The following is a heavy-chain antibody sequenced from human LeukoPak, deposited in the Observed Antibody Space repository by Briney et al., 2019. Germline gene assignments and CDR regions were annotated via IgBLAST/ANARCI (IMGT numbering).Heavy chain of an antibody. Sequence: ASVKVSSKASGYTFSSYGISWVRQAPGQGLEWMGWSSAYNGNTNYAQKFQGRVTMTTDRSTSTAYMELRSLRSDDTAVFYCARARYGSNSEVGDYWGQGTLVTVSS. V-gene: IGHV1-18*01. CDR1: GYTFSSYG. CDR3: ARARYGSNSEVGDY. J-gene: IGHJ4*02. CDR2: SSAYNGNT. D-gene: IGHD4-23*01.